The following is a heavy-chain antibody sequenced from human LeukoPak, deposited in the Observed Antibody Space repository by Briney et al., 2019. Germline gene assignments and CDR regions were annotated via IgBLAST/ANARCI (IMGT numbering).Heavy chain of an antibody. CDR1: GYTFTNYG. Sequence: ASVKVSCKASGYTFTNYGISWLRQAPGQGLEWVGWISAYNGNTNYAQKLQGRVTMTTGTSTTTAYMDLRSLRSDDTAVYYCVRDFWSEHIPYWGQGTLVTVSS. CDR3: VRDFWSEHIPY. D-gene: IGHD3-3*01. J-gene: IGHJ4*02. V-gene: IGHV1-18*01. CDR2: ISAYNGNT.